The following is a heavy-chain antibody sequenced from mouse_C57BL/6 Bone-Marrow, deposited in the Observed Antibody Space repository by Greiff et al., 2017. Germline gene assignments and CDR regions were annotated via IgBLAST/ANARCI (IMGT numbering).Heavy chain of an antibody. V-gene: IGHV1-54*01. CDR1: GYAFTNYL. CDR3: ARGGLFPSVERYFDY. J-gene: IGHJ2*01. CDR2: INPGSGGT. D-gene: IGHD1-1*02. Sequence: VQLQESGAELVRPGTSVKVSCKASGYAFTNYLIEWVKQRPGQGLEWIGVINPGSGGTKYNEKFKGKATLTADKSSSTAYMQLSSLTSEDSAVYFCARGGLFPSVERYFDYWGQGTTLTVSS.